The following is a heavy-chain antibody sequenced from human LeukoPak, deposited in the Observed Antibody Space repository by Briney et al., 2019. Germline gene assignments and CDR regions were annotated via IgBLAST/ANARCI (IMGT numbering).Heavy chain of an antibody. D-gene: IGHD5-18*01. CDR2: IYYSGST. J-gene: IGHJ4*02. V-gene: IGHV4-38-2*01. CDR1: GYSISSGYY. Sequence: PSETLSLTCAVSGYSISSGYYWGWIRQPPGKGLEWIGSIYYSGSTYYNPSLKSRITISVDTSKNQFSLKLSSVTAADTAVYYCASPKRDGYDYWGQGTLVTVSS. CDR3: ASPKRDGYDY.